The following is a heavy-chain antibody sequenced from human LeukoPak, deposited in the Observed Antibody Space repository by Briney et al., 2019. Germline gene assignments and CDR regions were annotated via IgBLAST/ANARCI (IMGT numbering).Heavy chain of an antibody. CDR1: RFTLSKDG. CDR3: ARGVAALMDV. Sequence: GXSLRLSCAASRFTLSKDGMNWVGQAPGKGVEWVANIKQDASEKDYVDSVRGRFTISRDKAKNSMYLQMDSLRGEDTAVYFCARGVAALMDVWGKGTTVTVSS. V-gene: IGHV3-7*04. J-gene: IGHJ6*03. D-gene: IGHD6-6*01. CDR2: IKQDASEK.